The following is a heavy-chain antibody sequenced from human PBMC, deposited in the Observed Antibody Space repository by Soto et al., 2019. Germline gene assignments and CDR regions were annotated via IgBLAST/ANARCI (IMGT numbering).Heavy chain of an antibody. CDR1: GVSITNYY. Sequence: SETLSLTCSVSGVSITNYYWTWIRHSPGKGLGWIGYVYHTGNTYYNPSLRSRVTISLDTSKNQVSLRLWSVTAADTAVYYCAREQYNWKLWGQGTLVTVSS. J-gene: IGHJ4*02. CDR3: AREQYNWKL. V-gene: IGHV4-59*01. CDR2: VYHTGNT. D-gene: IGHD1-20*01.